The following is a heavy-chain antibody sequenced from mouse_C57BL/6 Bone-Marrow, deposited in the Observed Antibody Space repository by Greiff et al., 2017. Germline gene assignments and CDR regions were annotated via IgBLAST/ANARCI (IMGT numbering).Heavy chain of an antibody. V-gene: IGHV1-74*01. Sequence: VQLQQPGAELVKPGASVKVSCKASGYTFTSYWLHWVKQRPGQGLEWIGRIHPSDSDTNYNQKFKGKATLTVDKSSSTAYMQLSILTSEDSAVYYCAITILRYPRYWYFDVWCTGTTVTVSS. CDR2: IHPSDSDT. J-gene: IGHJ1*03. CDR3: AITILRYPRYWYFDV. CDR1: GYTFTSYW. D-gene: IGHD1-1*01.